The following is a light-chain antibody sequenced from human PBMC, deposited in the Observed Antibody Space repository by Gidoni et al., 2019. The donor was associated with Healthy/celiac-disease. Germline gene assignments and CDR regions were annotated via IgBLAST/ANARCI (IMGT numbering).Light chain of an antibody. CDR3: QQSST. CDR2: KAS. J-gene: IGKJ1*01. Sequence: DIQMTQSPSTLSASVGDRVTITCRASQSISSWLAWYQQKPGKAPKLLIYKASSLESGVPSRFSGSGSGTEFTLTISSLQPDDFATYYCQQSSTFXXXTKVEIK. CDR1: QSISSW. V-gene: IGKV1-5*03.